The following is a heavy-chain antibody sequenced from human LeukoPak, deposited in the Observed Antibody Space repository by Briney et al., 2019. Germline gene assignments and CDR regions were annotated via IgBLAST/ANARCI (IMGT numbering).Heavy chain of an antibody. J-gene: IGHJ4*02. CDR2: IYHSGST. Sequence: PSETLSLTCTVSGYSISSGYCWGWIRQPPGKGLEWIGSIYHSGSTYYNPSLKSRVTISVDTSKNQFSLKLSSVTAVDTAVYYCASLYGDSPDPFDYWGQGTLVTVSS. CDR3: ASLYGDSPDPFDY. D-gene: IGHD4-17*01. V-gene: IGHV4-38-2*02. CDR1: GYSISSGYC.